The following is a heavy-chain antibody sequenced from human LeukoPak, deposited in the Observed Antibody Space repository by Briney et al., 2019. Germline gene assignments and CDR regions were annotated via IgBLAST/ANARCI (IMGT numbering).Heavy chain of an antibody. Sequence: SQTLSLTCAISGDSIFTNNVAWNWIRQSPSRGLEWLGRTYYRSKWSFAYAVSVKSRITINADTSKNQFSLQLSSVTPEDTAVYYCARGKYTSFDNWGQRTPVTVSS. CDR2: TYYRSKWSF. CDR3: ARGKYTSFDN. V-gene: IGHV6-1*01. D-gene: IGHD6-6*01. J-gene: IGHJ4*02. CDR1: GDSIFTNNVA.